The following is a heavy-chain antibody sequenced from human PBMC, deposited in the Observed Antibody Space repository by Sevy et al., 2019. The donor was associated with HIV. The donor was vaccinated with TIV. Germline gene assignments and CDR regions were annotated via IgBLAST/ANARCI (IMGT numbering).Heavy chain of an antibody. CDR3: ATTKDHYDSSAYPVDY. Sequence: ASVKVSCKDSGYTLTSFAMHWVRQAPGKGLEWMGTFDPEDDERIYAQTFQGRVSMTEDTSADTAYMELSSLRSEDTAIYYCATTKDHYDSSAYPVDYWGQGTLVTVSS. CDR2: FDPEDDER. CDR1: GYTLTSFA. V-gene: IGHV1-24*01. J-gene: IGHJ4*02. D-gene: IGHD3-22*01.